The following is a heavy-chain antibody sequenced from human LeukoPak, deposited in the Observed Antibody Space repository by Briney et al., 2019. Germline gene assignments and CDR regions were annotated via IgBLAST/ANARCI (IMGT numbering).Heavy chain of an antibody. V-gene: IGHV3-33*01. CDR1: GFPFSSYG. D-gene: IGHD2-21*02. Sequence: QPGGSLRLSCAASGFPFSSYGMHWVRQAPGKGLEWVAVIWYDGSKKYYGDSVKGRFTTSRDNSKNTLYLQVNSLRAEDAAVYYCARIYCGGDCLDSAPLSDAFDIWGQGTMVTVSS. J-gene: IGHJ3*02. CDR2: IWYDGSKK. CDR3: ARIYCGGDCLDSAPLSDAFDI.